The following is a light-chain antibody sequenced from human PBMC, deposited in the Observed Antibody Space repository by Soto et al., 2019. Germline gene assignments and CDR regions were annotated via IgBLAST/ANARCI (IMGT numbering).Light chain of an antibody. CDR1: TSDVGGYHF. CDR2: EVT. Sequence: QSALTQPASVSGSPGQSITLSCTGTTSDVGGYHFVSWYQQHPGKAPKLMIYEVTNRPSGVSDRFSGSKSGNTASLTISGLQAEDEDDYYCSSYTTTSTYVFGSGTKLTVL. CDR3: SSYTTTSTYV. V-gene: IGLV2-14*01. J-gene: IGLJ1*01.